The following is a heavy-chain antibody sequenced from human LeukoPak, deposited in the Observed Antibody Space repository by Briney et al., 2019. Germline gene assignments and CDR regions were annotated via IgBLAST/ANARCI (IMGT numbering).Heavy chain of an antibody. V-gene: IGHV3-7*01. CDR1: GFTVSSYS. D-gene: IGHD6-6*01. J-gene: IGHJ4*02. CDR3: VAEESYSIPSLAGY. Sequence: PGGSLRLSCAASGFTVSSYSMSWVRQAPGKRLEWVANINEDGGEKYYVDSVKGRFIISRDNARNSLFLQMNTLTAEDTAIYYCVAEESYSIPSLAGYWGQGTLVSVSS. CDR2: INEDGGEK.